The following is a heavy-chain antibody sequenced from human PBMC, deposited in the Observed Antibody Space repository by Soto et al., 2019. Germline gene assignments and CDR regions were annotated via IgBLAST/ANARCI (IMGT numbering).Heavy chain of an antibody. D-gene: IGHD6-13*01. Sequence: GGSLRLSCAASGFIFSSYAMSWVRQAPGKGLEWVSTISGNGDTTYYAGSVKGRFTISRDNSKNTLFLQVNSLTAEDTARYYCAKTGTTWYIYWGQGTLVTVSS. CDR2: ISGNGDTT. J-gene: IGHJ4*02. CDR3: AKTGTTWYIY. CDR1: GFIFSSYA. V-gene: IGHV3-23*01.